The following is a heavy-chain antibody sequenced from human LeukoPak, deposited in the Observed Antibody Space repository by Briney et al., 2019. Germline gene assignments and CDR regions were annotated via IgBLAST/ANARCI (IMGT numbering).Heavy chain of an antibody. D-gene: IGHD1-26*01. CDR1: DGSISSTSYY. V-gene: IGHV4-39*06. CDR3: ARGGEMGATTFDY. Sequence: KTSETLSLTCAVSDGSISSTSYYWGWIRQPPGKGLEWIASIYFSGTTHYNPSLRGRVTISLDTSKNQFALKLSSVTAADTAVYYCARGGEMGATTFDYWGQGTLVTVSS. CDR2: IYFSGTT. J-gene: IGHJ4*02.